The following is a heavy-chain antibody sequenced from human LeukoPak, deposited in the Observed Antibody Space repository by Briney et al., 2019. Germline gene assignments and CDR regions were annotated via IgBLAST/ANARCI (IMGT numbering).Heavy chain of an antibody. J-gene: IGHJ4*02. D-gene: IGHD3-3*02. CDR3: ARDAF. CDR1: GYSFTSFY. V-gene: IGHV1-46*01. Sequence: ASVKVSCKTSGYSFTSFYIHWVRQAPGQGLEWMGMVNPSGGSTISAQKFQDRVNMTTDTSTRTVYMEMTGLTSDDTDIYYCARDAFWGQGTQVTVSS. CDR2: VNPSGGST.